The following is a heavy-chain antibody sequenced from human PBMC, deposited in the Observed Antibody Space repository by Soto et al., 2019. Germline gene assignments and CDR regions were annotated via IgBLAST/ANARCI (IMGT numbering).Heavy chain of an antibody. CDR1: GVSISSYY. V-gene: IGHV4-59*01. CDR2: IYYSGST. J-gene: IGHJ4*02. Sequence: SETLSLTCAVSGVSISSYYWSWIRQPPGKGLEWIGYIYYSGSTNYSPSLKSRVTMSVDTSKNQFSLKLSSVTAADTAVYYCARVPFDSSGYFDYYFDYWGQGTLVTVSS. D-gene: IGHD3-22*01. CDR3: ARVPFDSSGYFDYYFDY.